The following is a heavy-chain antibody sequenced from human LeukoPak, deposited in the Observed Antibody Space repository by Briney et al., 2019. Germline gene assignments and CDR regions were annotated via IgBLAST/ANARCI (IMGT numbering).Heavy chain of an antibody. V-gene: IGHV4-39*01. CDR1: GGSINTNTYY. J-gene: IGHJ4*02. CDR3: ARHGGYSSSWYVDY. D-gene: IGHD6-13*01. CDR2: IYYSGST. Sequence: PSETLSLTCTVSGGSINTNTYYWGWIRQPPGKGLEWIGSIYYSGSTYYNPSLKSRVTISVDTSKNQFSLRLSSVTAADTAVYYCARHGGYSSSWYVDYWGQGTLVTVSS.